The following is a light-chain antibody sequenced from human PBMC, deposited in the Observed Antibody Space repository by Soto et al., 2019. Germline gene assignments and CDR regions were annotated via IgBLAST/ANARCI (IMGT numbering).Light chain of an antibody. J-gene: IGLJ3*02. CDR1: SSNIGAGYD. V-gene: IGLV1-40*01. Sequence: QSVLTQPPSVSGAPGQRVTISCTGSSSNIGAGYDVHWYQQLPGTAPKLLIFRDGQRPSGVPARFFGSKSGTSASLAISGLRSEDEADYYCAVWDQSLTGWVFGGGTKLTVL. CDR3: AVWDQSLTGWV. CDR2: RDG.